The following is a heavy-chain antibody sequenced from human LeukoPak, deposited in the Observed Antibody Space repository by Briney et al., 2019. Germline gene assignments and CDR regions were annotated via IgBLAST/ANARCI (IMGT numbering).Heavy chain of an antibody. CDR3: ARGGLEAVYYFDY. V-gene: IGHV3-30*04. D-gene: IGHD3-10*01. CDR1: GFTFSSYA. Sequence: GGSLRLSCAASGFTFSSYAMHWVRQAPGKGLEWVAVISYDGSNKYYADSVKGRFTISRDNSKNTLYLQMNSLRAEDTAVYYCARGGLEAVYYFDYWGQGTLVTVSS. J-gene: IGHJ4*02. CDR2: ISYDGSNK.